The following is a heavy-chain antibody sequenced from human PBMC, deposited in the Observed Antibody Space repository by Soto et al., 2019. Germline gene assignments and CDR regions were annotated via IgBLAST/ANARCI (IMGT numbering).Heavy chain of an antibody. CDR3: ARGHNGGNIYSFDY. CDR2: INPIGGST. J-gene: IGHJ4*02. CDR1: VYTVINYY. Sequence: ASVKVSCKSSVYTVINYYMHWVRQAPVQDLEWMGIINPIGGSTRYAQKLQGRDIMPRDTSKTTVHTELSSLRPEDTAVYYCARGHNGGNIYSFDYCGQGTLVTVSS. D-gene: IGHD2-15*01. V-gene: IGHV1-46*04.